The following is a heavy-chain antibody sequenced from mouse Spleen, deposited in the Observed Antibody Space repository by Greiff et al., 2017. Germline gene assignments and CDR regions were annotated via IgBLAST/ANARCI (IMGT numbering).Heavy chain of an antibody. J-gene: IGHJ2*01. D-gene: IGHD2-4*01. CDR3: ARMIYYDYDDGFDY. V-gene: IGHV1-55*01. CDR2: IYPGSGST. CDR1: GYTFTSYW. Sequence: QVQLQQPGAELVKPGASVKMSCKASGYTFTSYWITWVKQRPGQGLEWIGDIYPGSGSTNYNEKFKSKATLTVDTSSSTAYMQLSSLTSEDSAVYYCARMIYYDYDDGFDYWGQGTTLTVSS.